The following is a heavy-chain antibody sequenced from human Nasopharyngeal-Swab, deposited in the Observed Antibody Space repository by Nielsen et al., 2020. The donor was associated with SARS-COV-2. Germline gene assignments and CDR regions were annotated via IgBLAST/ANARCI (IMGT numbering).Heavy chain of an antibody. CDR2: IWYDGSNK. CDR1: GFTFSSYG. CDR3: ARLGGWSVGYYGMDV. V-gene: IGHV3-33*01. Sequence: GESLKISCAASGFTFSSYGMHWVRQAPGKGLEWVAVIWYDGSNKYYADSVKGRFTISRDNSKNTLYLQMNSLRAEDTAVYYCARLGGWSVGYYGMDVWGQGTAVTVSS. J-gene: IGHJ6*02. D-gene: IGHD6-19*01.